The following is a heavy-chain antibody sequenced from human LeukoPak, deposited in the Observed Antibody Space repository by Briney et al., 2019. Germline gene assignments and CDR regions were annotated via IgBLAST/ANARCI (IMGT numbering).Heavy chain of an antibody. CDR3: ARKDGGRDGMDV. J-gene: IGHJ6*02. V-gene: IGHV1-2*02. D-gene: IGHD4-23*01. CDR1: GYTFTDYY. Sequence: ASVKVSCKASGYTFTDYYMHWVRQAPGQGLEWMGWLNPNTLVTKYAQHFQGRVSMTWDTSISTGYMDLHSLTSDDAAVYYCARKDGGRDGMDVWGQGTTVTVSS. CDR2: LNPNTLVT.